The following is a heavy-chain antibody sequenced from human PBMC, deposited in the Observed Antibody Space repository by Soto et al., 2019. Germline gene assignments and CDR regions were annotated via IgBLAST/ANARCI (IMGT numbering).Heavy chain of an antibody. Sequence: LSLTCTVSGGSLSSYYWTWIRQSPGKGLEWIGYVYFSGNTNYNPSLKSRVTISIDTSKNQFSLRLASVTAADTAFYFCGSVRPSGYVLSWGQGTLVTVSS. J-gene: IGHJ5*02. V-gene: IGHV4-59*01. CDR3: GSVRPSGYVLS. CDR2: VYFSGNT. CDR1: GGSLSSYY. D-gene: IGHD6-25*01.